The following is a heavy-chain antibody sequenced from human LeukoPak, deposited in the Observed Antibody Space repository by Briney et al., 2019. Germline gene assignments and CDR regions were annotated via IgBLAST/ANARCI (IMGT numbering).Heavy chain of an antibody. V-gene: IGHV4-59*01. Sequence: SETLSLTCTVSGGSISSYYWSWIRQPPGKGLEWIGYIYYSGSTNYNPSLKSRVTISVDTSKNQFSLKLSPVTAADTAVYYCARDRGVGATVYFDYWGQGTLVTVSS. D-gene: IGHD1-26*01. CDR3: ARDRGVGATVYFDY. J-gene: IGHJ4*02. CDR1: GGSISSYY. CDR2: IYYSGST.